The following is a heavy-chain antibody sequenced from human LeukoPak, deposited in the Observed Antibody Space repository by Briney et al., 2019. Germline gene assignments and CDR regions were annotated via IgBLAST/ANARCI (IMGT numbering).Heavy chain of an antibody. D-gene: IGHD3-10*01. CDR1: GYTFTSYD. CDR3: ARGKGLLWFGEPIR. J-gene: IGHJ4*02. Sequence: EASVKVSCKASGYTFTSYDINWVRQATGQGLEWMGWMNPNSGNTGYAQKFQGRVTMTRNTSISTAYMELSSLRSEDTAVYYCARGKGLLWFGEPIRWGQGTLVTVSS. CDR2: MNPNSGNT. V-gene: IGHV1-8*01.